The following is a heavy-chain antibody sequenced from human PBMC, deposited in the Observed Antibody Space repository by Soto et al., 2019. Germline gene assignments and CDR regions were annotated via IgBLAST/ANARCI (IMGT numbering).Heavy chain of an antibody. Sequence: SGGSLRLSCAASGFTFSSYSMNWVRQAPGKGLEWVSSISSSSSYIYYADSVKGRFTISRDNAKNSLYLQMNSLRAEDTAVYYSAREYCSGGSCPGWGQGTLVTVSS. CDR1: GFTFSSYS. CDR2: ISSSSSYI. V-gene: IGHV3-21*01. J-gene: IGHJ4*02. CDR3: AREYCSGGSCPG. D-gene: IGHD2-15*01.